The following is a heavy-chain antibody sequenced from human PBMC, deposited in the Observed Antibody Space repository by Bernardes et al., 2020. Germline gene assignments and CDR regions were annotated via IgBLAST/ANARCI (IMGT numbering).Heavy chain of an antibody. V-gene: IGHV4-4*02. J-gene: IGHJ6*04. CDR1: GGSISSSNW. CDR3: ARDFGTAIQDYYYYYGMDV. D-gene: IGHD5-18*01. Sequence: SETLSLTCAVSGGSISSSNWWSWVRQPPGKGLEWIGEIYHSGSTNYNPSLKSRVTISVDKSKNQFSLKLSSVTAADTAVYYCARDFGTAIQDYYYYYGMDVWGKGTTVTVSS. CDR2: IYHSGST.